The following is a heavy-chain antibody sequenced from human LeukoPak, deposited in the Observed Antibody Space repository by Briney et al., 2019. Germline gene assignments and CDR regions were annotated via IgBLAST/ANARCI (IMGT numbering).Heavy chain of an antibody. CDR3: AADWGSGWYPAGY. Sequence: SVKVSCKASGFTFTSSAVQWVRQARGQRLEWIGWIVVGSGNTNYAQKFQERVTITRDMSTSTAYMELSSLRSEDTAVYYCAADWGSGWYPAGYWGQGTLVTVSP. V-gene: IGHV1-58*01. J-gene: IGHJ4*02. CDR1: GFTFTSSA. CDR2: IVVGSGNT. D-gene: IGHD6-19*01.